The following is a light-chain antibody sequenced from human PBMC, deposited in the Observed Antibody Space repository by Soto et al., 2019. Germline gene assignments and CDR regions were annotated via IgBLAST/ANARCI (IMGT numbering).Light chain of an antibody. Sequence: QSALTQPRSVSGSPGQSVTISCTGTSNDVGGYNFVSWYQQHPGKVPKLFIYDVSRRPSGVPDRFSGSKSGNTASLTISGLQAEDEADYYCCGAWDGSLSVVLFGGGTKLT. V-gene: IGLV2-11*01. CDR2: DVS. J-gene: IGLJ2*01. CDR1: SNDVGGYNF. CDR3: CGAWDGSLSVVL.